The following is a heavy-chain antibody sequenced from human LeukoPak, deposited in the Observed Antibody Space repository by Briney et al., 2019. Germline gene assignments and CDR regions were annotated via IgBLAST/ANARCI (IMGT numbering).Heavy chain of an antibody. CDR2: ISYDGSNK. J-gene: IGHJ4*02. D-gene: IGHD1-26*01. Sequence: GGSLRLSCAASGFTFSSYGMHWVRQAPGKGLEWVAVISYDGSNKYYADSVNGRFTISRDNSKNTLSLQMNSLRAEDTAVSYCAKSSSGRSRISRFDYWGQGILVTVSS. CDR1: GFTFSSYG. V-gene: IGHV3-30*18. CDR3: AKSSSGRSRISRFDY.